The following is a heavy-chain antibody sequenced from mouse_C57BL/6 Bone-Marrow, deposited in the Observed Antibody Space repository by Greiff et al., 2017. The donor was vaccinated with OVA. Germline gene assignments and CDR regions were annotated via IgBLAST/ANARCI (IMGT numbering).Heavy chain of an antibody. J-gene: IGHJ3*01. V-gene: IGHV5-9-1*02. Sequence: EVKLMESGEGLVKPGGSPKLSCAASGFTFSSYAMSWVRQTPEKRLEWVAYISSGGDYVYYADTVKGRFTISRDNARNTLYLQMSSLNSEDTAIFYCTIVAALTGAYWGQGTLVTVSA. D-gene: IGHD1-1*01. CDR2: ISSGGDYV. CDR3: TIVAALTGAY. CDR1: GFTFSSYA.